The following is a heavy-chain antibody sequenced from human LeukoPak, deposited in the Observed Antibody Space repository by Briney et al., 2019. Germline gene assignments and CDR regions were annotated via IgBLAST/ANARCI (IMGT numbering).Heavy chain of an antibody. J-gene: IGHJ4*02. CDR2: IYYSGST. CDR3: ARADVCGGDCSSFDY. Sequence: SETLSLTCTVSGGSISSCGYYWSWIRQHPGKGLEWIGYIYYSGSTYYNPSLKSRVTISVDTSKNQFSLKLSSVTAADTAVYYCARADVCGGDCSSFDYWGQGTLVTVSS. V-gene: IGHV4-31*03. CDR1: GGSISSCGYY. D-gene: IGHD2-21*02.